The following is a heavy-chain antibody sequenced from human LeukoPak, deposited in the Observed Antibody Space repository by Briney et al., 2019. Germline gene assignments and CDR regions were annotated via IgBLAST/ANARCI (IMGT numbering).Heavy chain of an antibody. CDR1: GFVFEESS. CDR2: INWDGGTT. CDR3: ATGDEDSPMNFYH. D-gene: IGHD5-18*01. Sequence: GGSLRLTCAASGFVFEESSMQWVRQAPGKGLEWVSLINWDGGTTHYAGSVKGRFTISRDNSKNSLYLQLNSLTSDDTALYYCATGDEDSPMNFYHWGQGTLVTVSS. V-gene: IGHV3-43*01. J-gene: IGHJ4*02.